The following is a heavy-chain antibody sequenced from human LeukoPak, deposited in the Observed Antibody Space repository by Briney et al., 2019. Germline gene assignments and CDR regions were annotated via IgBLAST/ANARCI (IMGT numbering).Heavy chain of an antibody. D-gene: IGHD3-22*01. Sequence: GASVTVSCTASGYTFTSYGISWVRQAPGQGLEWMGWISAYNGNTNYAQKLQGRVTMTTDTSTSTAYMELRSLRSDDTAVYYCARKVRDSRKTDWFDPWGQGTLVTVSS. CDR3: ARKVRDSRKTDWFDP. CDR1: GYTFTSYG. V-gene: IGHV1-18*01. CDR2: ISAYNGNT. J-gene: IGHJ5*02.